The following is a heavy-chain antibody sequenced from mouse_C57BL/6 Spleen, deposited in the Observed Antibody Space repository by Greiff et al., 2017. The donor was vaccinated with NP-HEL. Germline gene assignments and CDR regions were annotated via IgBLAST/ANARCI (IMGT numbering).Heavy chain of an antibody. CDR3: ARSLAPGDFDV. CDR2: INPNNGGT. D-gene: IGHD6-1*01. Sequence: VQLQQSGPELVKPGASVKIPCKASGYTFTDYNMDWVKQSHGKSLEWIGDINPNNGGTIYNQKFKGKATLTVYKSSSTAYMELRSLTSEDTAVYYCARSLAPGDFDVWGTGTTVTVSS. CDR1: GYTFTDYN. J-gene: IGHJ1*03. V-gene: IGHV1-18*01.